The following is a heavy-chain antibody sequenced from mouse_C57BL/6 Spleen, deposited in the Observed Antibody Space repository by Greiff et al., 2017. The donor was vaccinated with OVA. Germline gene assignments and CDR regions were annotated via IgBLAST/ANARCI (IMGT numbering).Heavy chain of an antibody. CDR1: GFTFSSYA. CDR3: ARDKQVTTVVADYYARDY. CDR2: ISDGGSYT. V-gene: IGHV5-4*01. D-gene: IGHD1-1*01. Sequence: EVMLVESGGGLVKPGGSLKLSCAASGFTFSSYAMSWVRQTPEKRLEWVATISDGGSYTYYPDNVKGRFTISRDKAKNNLYLQMSQLKSEDTAMYYCARDKQVTTVVADYYARDYWGQGTSVTVSS. J-gene: IGHJ4*01.